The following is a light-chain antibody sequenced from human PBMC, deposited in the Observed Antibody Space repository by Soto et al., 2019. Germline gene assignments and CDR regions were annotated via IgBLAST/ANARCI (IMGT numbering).Light chain of an antibody. J-gene: IGKJ4*01. CDR2: DAS. V-gene: IGKV1-5*01. CDR3: QQYNSYPLT. Sequence: DIQMTQSPSTLSSSVGDRVTITCRASQSISSWLAWYQQKPGKAPKLLIYDASSLESGVPSRFSGSGSGTEFTLTISRLQPDDFATYCCQQYNSYPLTFVGGTKVEIK. CDR1: QSISSW.